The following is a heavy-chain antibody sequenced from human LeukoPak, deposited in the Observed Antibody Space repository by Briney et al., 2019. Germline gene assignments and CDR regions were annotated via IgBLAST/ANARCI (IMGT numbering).Heavy chain of an antibody. Sequence: SETLSLTCTVSGGSISSSSYYWGWIRQPPGKGLEWIGSIYYSGSTYYNPSLKSRVTISVDTSKNQFSLKLSSATAADTAVYYCASFGTTVVTPSDAFDIWGQGTMVTVSS. CDR3: ASFGTTVVTPSDAFDI. J-gene: IGHJ3*02. V-gene: IGHV4-39*01. D-gene: IGHD4-23*01. CDR2: IYYSGST. CDR1: GGSISSSSYY.